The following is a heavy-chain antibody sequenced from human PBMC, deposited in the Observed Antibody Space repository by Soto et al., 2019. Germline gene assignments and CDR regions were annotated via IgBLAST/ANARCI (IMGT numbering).Heavy chain of an antibody. J-gene: IGHJ5*02. CDR3: AKVGDTPPIWFDP. D-gene: IGHD2-15*01. CDR1: GFTFSSYA. V-gene: IGHV3-23*01. CDR2: ISGSGGST. Sequence: GESLKISCAASGFTFSSYAMSWVRQAPGKGLEWVSDISGSGGSTYYADSVKGRLTISRDNSKNTLYLQRNSLRAEDTAVYYGAKVGDTPPIWFDPWGQGTLVTVSS.